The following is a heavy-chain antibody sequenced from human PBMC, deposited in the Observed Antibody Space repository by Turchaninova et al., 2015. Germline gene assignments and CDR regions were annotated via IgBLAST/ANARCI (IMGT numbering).Heavy chain of an antibody. D-gene: IGHD6-13*01. J-gene: IGHJ5*02. CDR2: IYHSGST. CDR1: GYSISSGYY. CDR3: ARAGSSSWYSWFDP. V-gene: IGHV4-38-2*01. Sequence: QVQLQESGPGLVKPSETLSLTCAVSGYSISSGYYWGWIRQPPGKGLEWIGSIYHSGSTYYNPSLKSRVPISVDTSKNQFSLKLCSVTAADTAVYYCARAGSSSWYSWFDPWGQGTLVTVSS.